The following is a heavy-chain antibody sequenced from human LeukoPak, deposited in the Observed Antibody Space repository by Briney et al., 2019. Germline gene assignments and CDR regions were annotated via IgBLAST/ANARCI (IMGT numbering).Heavy chain of an antibody. V-gene: IGHV5-51*01. J-gene: IGHJ4*02. Sequence: GESLKISCKGSGYSFTSYWIGWVRQMPGKGLEWMGIIYPGDSDTRYSPSFQGQVTISADKSISTAYLQWSSLKASDTAMYYCARGEGVVPAAIFAPYFDYWGQGTLVTVPS. CDR3: ARGEGVVPAAIFAPYFDY. D-gene: IGHD2-2*01. CDR1: GYSFTSYW. CDR2: IYPGDSDT.